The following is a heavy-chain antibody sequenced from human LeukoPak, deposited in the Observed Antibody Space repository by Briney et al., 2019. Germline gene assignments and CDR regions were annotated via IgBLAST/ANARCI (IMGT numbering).Heavy chain of an antibody. CDR1: GGTFSSYA. V-gene: IGHV1-69*05. CDR3: ARGRDIVVVPAAILQVGAFDI. Sequence: PGASVKVSCKASGGTFSSYAISWVRQAPGQALEWMGGIIPIFGTANYAQKFQGRVTITTDESTSTAYMELGSLRSEDTAVYYCARGRDIVVVPAAILQVGAFDIWGQGTMVTVSS. CDR2: IIPIFGTA. J-gene: IGHJ3*02. D-gene: IGHD2-2*02.